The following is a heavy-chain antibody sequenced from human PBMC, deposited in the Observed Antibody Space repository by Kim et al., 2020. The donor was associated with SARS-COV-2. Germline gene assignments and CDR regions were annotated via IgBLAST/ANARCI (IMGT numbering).Heavy chain of an antibody. V-gene: IGHV4-59*01. J-gene: IGHJ4*02. CDR2: IYYSGST. CDR1: GGSISSYY. D-gene: IGHD6-13*01. Sequence: SETLSLTCTVSGGSISSYYWSWIRQPPGKGLEWIGYIYYSGSTNYNPSLKSRVTISVDTSKNQFSLKLSSVTAADTAVYYCARRIAAAGTADRFDYWGQGTLVTVSS. CDR3: ARRIAAAGTADRFDY.